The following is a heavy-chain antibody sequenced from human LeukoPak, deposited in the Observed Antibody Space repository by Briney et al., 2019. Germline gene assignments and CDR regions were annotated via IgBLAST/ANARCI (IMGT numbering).Heavy chain of an antibody. D-gene: IGHD3-22*01. CDR3: ATGRSMIVVVSIDY. CDR2: INWNGGST. CDR1: GFTFDDYG. V-gene: IGHV3-20*04. Sequence: PGGSLRLSCAASGFTFDDYGMSWVRQAPGKGLEWVSGINWNGGSTGYADSVKGRFTISRDNAKNSLYLQMNSLRAEDTAVYYCATGRSMIVVVSIDYWGQGTLVTVSS. J-gene: IGHJ4*02.